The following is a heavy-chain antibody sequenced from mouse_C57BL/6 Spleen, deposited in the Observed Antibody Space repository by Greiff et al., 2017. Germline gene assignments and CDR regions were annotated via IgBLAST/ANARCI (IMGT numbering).Heavy chain of an antibody. V-gene: IGHV1-80*01. Sequence: QVQLQQSGAELVKPGASVKLSCKASGYAFTEYCMHWVKQRPGQGLEWIGLIYPGDGDTKYNGKFKGKATLTADKSSSTAYMKPSSLTSEDSAVYFCAIFGITTVFGYFDVWGTGTTVTVSS. CDR3: AIFGITTVFGYFDV. CDR2: IYPGDGDT. J-gene: IGHJ1*03. CDR1: GYAFTEYC. D-gene: IGHD1-1*01.